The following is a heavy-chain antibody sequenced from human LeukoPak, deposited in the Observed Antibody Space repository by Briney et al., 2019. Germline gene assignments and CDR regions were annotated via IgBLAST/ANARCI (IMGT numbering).Heavy chain of an antibody. V-gene: IGHV3-48*01. Sequence: PGGSLRLSCAASGFPFSTYSMIWVRQAPGKGLEGVSYMRSDSTIIHYAESVKGRFTISRDNGKNSLYLQMSSLRAEDTAVYFCARVQAGKWDFDYWGEGTLVTVSS. CDR1: GFPFSTYS. J-gene: IGHJ4*02. CDR2: MRSDSTII. D-gene: IGHD1-26*01. CDR3: ARVQAGKWDFDY.